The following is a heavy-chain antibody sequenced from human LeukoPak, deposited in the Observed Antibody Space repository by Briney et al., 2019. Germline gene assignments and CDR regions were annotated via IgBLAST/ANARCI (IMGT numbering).Heavy chain of an antibody. Sequence: GASVKVSCKASGYTFTGYYMHWVLQAPGQGLEWMGWINPNSGGTNYAQKFQGRVTMTRDTSISTAYMELSRLRSDDTAVYYCARTRYSSGWYASGYDAFDIWGQGTMVTVSS. CDR1: GYTFTGYY. CDR2: INPNSGGT. J-gene: IGHJ3*02. V-gene: IGHV1-2*02. D-gene: IGHD6-19*01. CDR3: ARTRYSSGWYASGYDAFDI.